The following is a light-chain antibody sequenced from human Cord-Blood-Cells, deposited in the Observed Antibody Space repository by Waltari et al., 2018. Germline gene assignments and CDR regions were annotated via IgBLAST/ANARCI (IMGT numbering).Light chain of an antibody. CDR1: QSVSSSY. J-gene: IGKJ2*01. Sequence: EIVLTQPPGTLSLSPGERATLSCRASQSVSSSYLAWYQQKPGQAPRPLIDGASSRATGIPDRFSGSGSGTDCTLTISRLEHEDFAVYYCQQYGSSPVTFGQGTKLEIK. CDR3: QQYGSSPVT. V-gene: IGKV3-20*01. CDR2: GAS.